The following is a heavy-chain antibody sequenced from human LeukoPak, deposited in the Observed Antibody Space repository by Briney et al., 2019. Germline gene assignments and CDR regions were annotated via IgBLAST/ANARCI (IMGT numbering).Heavy chain of an antibody. CDR3: ARGPDYGARTDYLDY. CDR1: GFTFNRHW. Sequence: GGSLRLSCAASGFTFNRHWMNWVRQAPGKGLEWVANIKQGGGERNYVDSVKGRFTISRDDAKNSPYLQLNSLRVEDTAIYYCARGPDYGARTDYLDYWGQGALVTVSS. J-gene: IGHJ4*02. V-gene: IGHV3-7*03. CDR2: IKQGGGER. D-gene: IGHD4-17*01.